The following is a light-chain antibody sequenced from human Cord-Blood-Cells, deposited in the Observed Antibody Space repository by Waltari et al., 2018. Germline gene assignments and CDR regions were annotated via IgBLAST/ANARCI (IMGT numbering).Light chain of an antibody. CDR3: QQSYSTLHT. J-gene: IGKJ2*01. Sequence: DIKINHPPSSSASAVDKGAITTCRATQSISSYLNWYQQKPGKAPKLLIYAASSLQSGVPSRFSGSGSGTDFTLTISSLQPEDFATYYCQQSYSTLHTFCQGTKLEIK. V-gene: IGKV1-39*01. CDR1: QSISSY. CDR2: AAS.